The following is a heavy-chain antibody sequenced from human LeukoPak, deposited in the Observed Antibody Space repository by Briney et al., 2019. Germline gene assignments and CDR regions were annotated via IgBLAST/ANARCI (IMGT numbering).Heavy chain of an antibody. V-gene: IGHV3-7*04. CDR2: IKQDGSEK. J-gene: IGHJ4*02. Sequence: GGSLRLSCVASGFTFSSYWMSWVRQAPGKGLEWVANIKQDGSEKYYVDSVKGRFTISRDNAKNSLYLQMNSLRAEDTAMYYCARSSRNAFDYWGQGTLATVSS. CDR3: ARSSRNAFDY. CDR1: GFTFSSYW.